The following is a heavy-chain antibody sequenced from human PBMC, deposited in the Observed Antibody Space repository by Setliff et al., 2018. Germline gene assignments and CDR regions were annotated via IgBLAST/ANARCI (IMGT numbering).Heavy chain of an antibody. V-gene: IGHV1-8*02. CDR3: ARGGGSYRAGNSRPTYWFDP. CDR2: MNPNSGNT. J-gene: IGHJ5*02. D-gene: IGHD2-21*01. Sequence: RASVKVSCKASGYTFTSYDINWVRQATGQGLEWMGWMNPNSGNTGYAQKFQGRVTMTRNTSISTAYMELSSLRSEDTAVYYCARGGGSYRAGNSRPTYWFDPWGQGTLVTVSS. CDR1: GYTFTSYD.